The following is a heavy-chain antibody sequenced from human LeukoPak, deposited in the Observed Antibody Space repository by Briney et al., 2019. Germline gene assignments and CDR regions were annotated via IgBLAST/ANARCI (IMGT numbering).Heavy chain of an antibody. CDR3: ARIAVEYYYYYMDV. D-gene: IGHD6-19*01. V-gene: IGHV3-30*03. J-gene: IGHJ6*03. Sequence: GGSLRLSCAASGFTFSSYGMHWVRQAPGKGLEWVAVISYDGSNKYYADSVKGRSTISRDNSKNTLYLQMNSLRAEDTAVYYCARIAVEYYYYYMDVWGKGTTVTISS. CDR2: ISYDGSNK. CDR1: GFTFSSYG.